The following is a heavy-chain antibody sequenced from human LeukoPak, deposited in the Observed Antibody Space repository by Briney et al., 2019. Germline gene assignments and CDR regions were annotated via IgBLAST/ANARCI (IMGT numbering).Heavy chain of an antibody. D-gene: IGHD3-3*01. CDR1: GFTSSSYS. J-gene: IGHJ3*01. CDR3: AREITIFGDAFDV. Sequence: GGSLRLSCAASGFTSSSYSMNWVRQAPGKGLEWVSSISSSSSYIYYADSVKGRFTISRDNAKNSLYLQMNSLRAEDTAVYYCAREITIFGDAFDVWGQGTMVTVSS. CDR2: ISSSSSYI. V-gene: IGHV3-21*01.